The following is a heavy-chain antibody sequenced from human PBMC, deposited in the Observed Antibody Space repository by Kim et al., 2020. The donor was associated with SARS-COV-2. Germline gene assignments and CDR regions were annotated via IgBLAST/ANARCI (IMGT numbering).Heavy chain of an antibody. CDR2: IYYSGST. V-gene: IGHV4-39*01. CDR1: GGSISSSSYY. J-gene: IGHJ3*02. CDR3: ARRYGDFPTAFDI. Sequence: SETLSLTCTVSGGSISSSSYYWGWIRQPPGKGLEWIGSIYYSGSTYYNPSLKSRVTISVDTSKNQFSLKLSSVTAADMAVYYCARRYGDFPTAFDIWGQG. D-gene: IGHD4-17*01.